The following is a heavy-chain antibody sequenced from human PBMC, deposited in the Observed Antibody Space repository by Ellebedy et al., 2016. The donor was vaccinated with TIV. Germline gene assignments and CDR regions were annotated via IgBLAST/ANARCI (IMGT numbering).Heavy chain of an antibody. CDR1: GVTASSNY. V-gene: IGHV3-53*01. J-gene: IGHJ4*02. D-gene: IGHD6-13*01. Sequence: GESLMISCAATGVTASSNYMTWVRQALGMGLEWVSPIYSGRITYYADSVKGRFTVSRDNSKNTLYLQMNSLRAEDTAVYSCASRPGIEAGPLDYWGQGTLVTVSS. CDR2: IYSGRIT. CDR3: ASRPGIEAGPLDY.